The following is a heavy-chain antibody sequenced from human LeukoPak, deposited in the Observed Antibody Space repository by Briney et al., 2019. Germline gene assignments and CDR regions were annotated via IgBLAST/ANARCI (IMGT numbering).Heavy chain of an antibody. Sequence: PGGSLRLSCAASGFTFSTYTMNWVRQAPGKGLEWVSTISNSRDVHYSDFVKGRFTISRDNARNSLYLQMNSLRDEDTAVYYCTRDGLHTAHFDYWGQGTLVSVSS. CDR1: GFTFSTYT. CDR3: TRDGLHTAHFDY. J-gene: IGHJ4*02. D-gene: IGHD5-18*01. V-gene: IGHV3-48*02. CDR2: ISNSRDV.